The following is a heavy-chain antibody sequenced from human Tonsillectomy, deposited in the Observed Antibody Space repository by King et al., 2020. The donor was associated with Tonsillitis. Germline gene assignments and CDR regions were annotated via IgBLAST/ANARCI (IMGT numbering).Heavy chain of an antibody. CDR1: GGSISSSSYY. CDR2: IYYSGST. V-gene: IGHV4-39*01. J-gene: IGHJ1*01. D-gene: IGHD3-22*01. CDR3: ARGSPYYYDTSGYYYEYFQD. Sequence: QLQESGPGLVKPSETLSLTCTVSGGSISSSSYYWGWIRQPPGKGLEWVGSIYYSGSTDYNPSLKSRVTISVDTSKNQISLKLSSVTAADTAVYYCARGSPYYYDTSGYYYEYFQDWGQGTLVTVSS.